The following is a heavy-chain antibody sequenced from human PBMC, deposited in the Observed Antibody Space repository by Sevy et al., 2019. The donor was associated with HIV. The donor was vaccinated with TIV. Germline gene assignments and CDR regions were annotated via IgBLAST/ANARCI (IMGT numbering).Heavy chain of an antibody. D-gene: IGHD6-19*01. CDR2: TYYRSKWYN. CDR1: GDSVSSNSAA. CDR3: ARAGYSSGWYLLFFDY. Sequence: SQTLSLTCAISGDSVSSNSAAWNWIRQSPSRGLEWLGRTYYRSKWYNVYAVSVKSRITINPDTSKNQFSLQLNSVTPEDTAVYYCARAGYSSGWYLLFFDYWGQGTLVTVSS. V-gene: IGHV6-1*01. J-gene: IGHJ4*02.